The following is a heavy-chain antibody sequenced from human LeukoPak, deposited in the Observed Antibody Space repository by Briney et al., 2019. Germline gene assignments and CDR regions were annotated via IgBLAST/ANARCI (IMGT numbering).Heavy chain of an antibody. CDR2: INSDGSST. CDR1: GITFSSDW. V-gene: IGHV3-74*01. CDR3: ARVETAMVFCFDY. Sequence: GRSLRPPSAASGITFSSDWMHWYRQAPGKGLVWVSRINSDGSSTSYADSVTGRFTISRDNAKNTLYLQMNSLRAEDTAVYYCARVETAMVFCFDYWGQGTLVTVSS. D-gene: IGHD5-18*01. J-gene: IGHJ4*02.